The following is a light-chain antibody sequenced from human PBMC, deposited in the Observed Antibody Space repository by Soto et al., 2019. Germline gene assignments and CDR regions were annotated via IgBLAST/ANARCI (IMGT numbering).Light chain of an antibody. CDR1: QSVSSSY. Sequence: EIGLTQSPGTLSLSPGERATLSCRASQSVSSSYLAWYQQKPGQAPRLLIYGASSRATGIPDRFSGSGSGTDFTTTISRLEPEDFAVYYCQQYCSSPPYTFGQGTKLEIK. CDR2: GAS. J-gene: IGKJ2*01. CDR3: QQYCSSPPYT. V-gene: IGKV3-20*01.